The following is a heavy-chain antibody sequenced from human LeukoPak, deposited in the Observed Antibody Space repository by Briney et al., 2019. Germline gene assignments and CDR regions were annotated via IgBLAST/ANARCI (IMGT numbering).Heavy chain of an antibody. D-gene: IGHD2-21*02. V-gene: IGHV3-30*19. Sequence: PGGSLRLSCAASGFTFSSYGMHWVRQAPGKGLEWVAVISYDGSNKYYADSVKGRFTISRDNSKNTLSLQMNSLRAEDTAVYYCARTLVPVVVTAIMGYWGQGTLVTVSS. J-gene: IGHJ4*02. CDR2: ISYDGSNK. CDR3: ARTLVPVVVTAIMGY. CDR1: GFTFSSYG.